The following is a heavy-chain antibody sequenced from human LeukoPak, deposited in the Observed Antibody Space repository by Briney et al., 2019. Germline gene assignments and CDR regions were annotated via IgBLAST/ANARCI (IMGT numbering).Heavy chain of an antibody. D-gene: IGHD3-22*01. J-gene: IGHJ4*02. Sequence: GASVKVSCKASGYTFTGYYMHWVRQAPGQGLEWMGRINPNSGGTNYAQKFQGGVTMTRDTSINTAYMDLSRLRSDDTAVYYCARGRNSVYYFNVVAPSYFDYWGQGTLVTVSS. CDR2: INPNSGGT. CDR3: ARGRNSVYYFNVVAPSYFDY. CDR1: GYTFTGYY. V-gene: IGHV1-2*06.